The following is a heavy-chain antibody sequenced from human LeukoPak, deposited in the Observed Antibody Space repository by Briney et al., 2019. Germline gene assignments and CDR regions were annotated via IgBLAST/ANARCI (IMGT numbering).Heavy chain of an antibody. CDR1: GGSFSGYY. CDR3: ARGRTYYYGSGSPKSFDY. CDR2: INHSGST. J-gene: IGHJ4*02. V-gene: IGHV4-34*01. Sequence: PSETLSLTCAVYGGSFSGYYWSWIRQPPGKGLEWIGEINHSGSTNYNPSLTSRVTISVDTSKNQFSLKLSSVTAADTAVYYCARGRTYYYGSGSPKSFDYWGQGTLVTVSS. D-gene: IGHD3-10*01.